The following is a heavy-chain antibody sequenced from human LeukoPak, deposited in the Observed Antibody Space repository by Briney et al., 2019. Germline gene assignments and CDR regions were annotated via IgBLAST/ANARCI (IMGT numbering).Heavy chain of an antibody. Sequence: PGGSLRLSCAVSGFIFSKYGMTWLRQARGKGLEWVSGIALNGGDTDYADSVRGRFTISRDNFQNSLYLQMDSLRAEDTAVYYCARLILTGVPTRGYFDSWGQGTLVTVSS. D-gene: IGHD3-9*01. J-gene: IGHJ4*02. CDR2: IALNGGDT. CDR1: GFIFSKYG. V-gene: IGHV3-23*01. CDR3: ARLILTGVPTRGYFDS.